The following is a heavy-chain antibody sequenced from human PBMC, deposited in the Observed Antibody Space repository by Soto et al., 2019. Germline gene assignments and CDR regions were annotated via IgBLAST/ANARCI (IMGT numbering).Heavy chain of an antibody. CDR2: IDPSDSYT. V-gene: IGHV5-10-1*01. CDR1: GYSFTSYW. D-gene: IGHD3-22*01. Sequence: GESLKISCKGSGYSFTSYWISWVRQMPVKGLEWMGRIDPSDSYTNYSPSFQGHVTISADKSISTAYLQWSSLKASDTAMYYCARLMEYYDSSGYYGMDVWGQGTTVTVSS. J-gene: IGHJ6*02. CDR3: ARLMEYYDSSGYYGMDV.